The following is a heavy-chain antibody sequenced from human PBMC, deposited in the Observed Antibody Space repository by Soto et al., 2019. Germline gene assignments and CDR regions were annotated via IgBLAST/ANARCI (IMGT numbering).Heavy chain of an antibody. J-gene: IGHJ4*02. CDR3: AKEVQVYAQFRGIPYY. D-gene: IGHD2-8*01. V-gene: IGHV3-23*01. CDR2: ISGSGGST. Sequence: SLRLSCAASGFTFSSYAMSCVRQAPGKGLEWVSAISGSGGSTYYADSVKGRFTGSRDNSKNTLYLQMNSLRAEDTAVYYCAKEVQVYAQFRGIPYYWGQGTLVTVSS. CDR1: GFTFSSYA.